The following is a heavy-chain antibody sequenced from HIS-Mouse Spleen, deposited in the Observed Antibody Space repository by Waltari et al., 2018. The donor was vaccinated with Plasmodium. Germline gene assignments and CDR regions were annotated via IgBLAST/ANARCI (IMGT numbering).Heavy chain of an antibody. CDR1: GFTFSDYY. D-gene: IGHD4-17*01. V-gene: IGHV3-11*01. J-gene: IGHJ4*02. Sequence: QVHLVESAGGLVKPGGSLRLSCAASGFTFSDYYMSWIPQAPGKGLEWVSYISSSGSTIYYADSVKGRFTISRDNAKNSLYLQMNSLRAEDTAVYYCARDLHRDYNYSDYWGQGTLVTVSS. CDR3: ARDLHRDYNYSDY. CDR2: ISSSGSTI.